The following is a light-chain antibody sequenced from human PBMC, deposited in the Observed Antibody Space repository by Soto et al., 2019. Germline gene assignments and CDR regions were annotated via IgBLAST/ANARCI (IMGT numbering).Light chain of an antibody. Sequence: QLVLTQPASVSESPGQSITISCTGTSSDVGSYDLVSWYQHHPGKGPKLIIYEVSKRPSGVSNRFSGSKSGNTASLTISGLQAEDEADYFCCSYAASSDVVFGGGTKLTVL. J-gene: IGLJ2*01. CDR1: SSDVGSYDL. CDR2: EVS. V-gene: IGLV2-23*02. CDR3: CSYAASSDVV.